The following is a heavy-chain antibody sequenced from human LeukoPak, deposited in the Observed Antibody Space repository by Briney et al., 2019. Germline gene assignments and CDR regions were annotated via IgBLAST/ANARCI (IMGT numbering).Heavy chain of an antibody. J-gene: IGHJ4*02. V-gene: IGHV4-59*01. Sequence: SETLSLTCSVSGGSNRFYYWSWIRQSPRKGLECIGYISYSGSTNYNPSLKSRVTISVDTSTNQFSLHLNSVTAADTAVYYCARADGLRYVYGVPMYFDSWGQGTLVTVSS. CDR2: ISYSGST. D-gene: IGHD5-18*01. CDR1: GGSNRFYY. CDR3: ARADGLRYVYGVPMYFDS.